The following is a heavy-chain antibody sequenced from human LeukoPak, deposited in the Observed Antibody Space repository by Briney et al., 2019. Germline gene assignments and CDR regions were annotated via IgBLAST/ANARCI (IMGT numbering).Heavy chain of an antibody. CDR2: IYYSGST. D-gene: IGHD3-10*01. J-gene: IGHJ5*02. CDR1: GGSISSGGYY. Sequence: SQTLCLTCTVSGGSISSGGYYWSWIRQHPGKGLEWIGYIYYSGSTYYNPSLKSRVTISVDTSKNQFSLKLSSVTAADTAVYYCARGFGDWGLSWFDPWGQGTLVTVSS. CDR3: ARGFGDWGLSWFDP. V-gene: IGHV4-31*03.